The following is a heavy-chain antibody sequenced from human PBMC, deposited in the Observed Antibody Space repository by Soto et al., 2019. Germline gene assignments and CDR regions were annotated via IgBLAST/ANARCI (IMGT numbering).Heavy chain of an antibody. CDR2: INESGST. V-gene: IGHV4-34*01. CDR1: GQSFSGHS. J-gene: IGHJ4*02. D-gene: IGHD1-1*01. Sequence: QVQLQQWGAGLVKPSETLSLSCAVYGQSFSGHSWAWIRQPPGKGLEWIGEINESGSTYYNPSLKSRVTISTDTSKNQFSLKRSSVSAADTAAYCCARGSGIVALPGELEDVKYDYWGQGTLVNVSS. CDR3: ARGSGIVALPGELEDVKYDY.